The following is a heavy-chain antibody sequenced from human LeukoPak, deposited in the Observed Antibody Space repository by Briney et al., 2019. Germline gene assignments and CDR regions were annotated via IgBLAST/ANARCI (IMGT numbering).Heavy chain of an antibody. V-gene: IGHV3-23*01. CDR3: AKDPYYYDTDSLLNPGSFDV. Sequence: GGSLRLSCAASGITFSTYAVSWVRQAPGKGPEWVSTISGNARHTFYADSVRGRFTISRDNSKNTLFLQMDTLRVEDTAIYYCAKDPYYYDTDSLLNPGSFDVWGQGTMVTVSS. CDR2: ISGNARHT. J-gene: IGHJ3*01. D-gene: IGHD3-22*01. CDR1: GITFSTYA.